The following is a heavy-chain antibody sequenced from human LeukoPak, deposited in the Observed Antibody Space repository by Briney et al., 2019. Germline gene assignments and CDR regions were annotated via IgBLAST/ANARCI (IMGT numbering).Heavy chain of an antibody. CDR3: AKGLVYYGSGPPLVYYYGMDV. D-gene: IGHD3-10*01. Sequence: PGGSLRLSCAASGFTFSSYGMHWVRQAPGKGLEWVAVISYDGSNKYYADSVKGRFTISRDNSKNTLYLQMNSLRAEDTAVYYCAKGLVYYGSGPPLVYYYGMDVWGQGTTVTVSS. J-gene: IGHJ6*02. CDR2: ISYDGSNK. CDR1: GFTFSSYG. V-gene: IGHV3-30*18.